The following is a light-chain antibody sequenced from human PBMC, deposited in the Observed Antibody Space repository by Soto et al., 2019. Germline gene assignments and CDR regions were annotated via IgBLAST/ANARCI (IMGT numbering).Light chain of an antibody. Sequence: QSALTQPASVSGSPGQSITISCTESSRDIGGYKFVSWYQQHPGKAPQLMIYEVSNRPSGVSNRFSGSKSGNTASLTISGLQAEDEADYYCSSYTRSSTFVFGSGTKLTVL. J-gene: IGLJ1*01. CDR3: SSYTRSSTFV. V-gene: IGLV2-14*01. CDR1: SRDIGGYKF. CDR2: EVS.